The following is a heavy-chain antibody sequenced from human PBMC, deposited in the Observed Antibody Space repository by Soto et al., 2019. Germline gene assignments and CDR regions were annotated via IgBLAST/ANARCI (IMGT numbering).Heavy chain of an antibody. D-gene: IGHD1-26*01. Sequence: QMQLVESGGGAVQPGRSLRLSCAASGFSFSNHGMHWVRQAPGKGLDWVADISHGGSDTWYADSVKVRLTISRDNSKNTVYLQMDGVRSQDTAIYYIVTREGRYRPDTRFDYWGRGTLVTVSS. V-gene: IGHV3-30*03. CDR1: GFSFSNHG. CDR3: VTREGRYRPDTRFDY. CDR2: ISHGGSDT. J-gene: IGHJ4*02.